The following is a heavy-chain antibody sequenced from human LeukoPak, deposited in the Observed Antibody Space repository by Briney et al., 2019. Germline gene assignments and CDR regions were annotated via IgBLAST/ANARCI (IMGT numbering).Heavy chain of an antibody. Sequence: PGGSLRLSCAASGFTFSSYSMTWVRQAPGKGLEWVSSMSSSSSYIYYADSVKGRFTISRDNAKNSLYLQMNSLRAEDTAVYYCARGADYGDYDYSYYMDVWGKGTTVTVSS. V-gene: IGHV3-21*01. CDR1: GFTFSSYS. D-gene: IGHD4-17*01. CDR3: ARGADYGDYDYSYYMDV. CDR2: MSSSSSYI. J-gene: IGHJ6*03.